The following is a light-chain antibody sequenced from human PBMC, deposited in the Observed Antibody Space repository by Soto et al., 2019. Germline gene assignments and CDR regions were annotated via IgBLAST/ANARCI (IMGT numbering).Light chain of an antibody. CDR1: QSVSSNY. J-gene: IGKJ2*03. CDR3: QQYGKSPRYS. CDR2: GTS. Sequence: EIVLTQSPGTLSLSLGERATLSCRASQSVSSNYLAWYQQKPGQAPRLLIYGTSSRATGIPDRFSGSGSGTDFTLTIIRLEPEDFAVYYCQQYGKSPRYSFGQGTKREIK. V-gene: IGKV3-20*01.